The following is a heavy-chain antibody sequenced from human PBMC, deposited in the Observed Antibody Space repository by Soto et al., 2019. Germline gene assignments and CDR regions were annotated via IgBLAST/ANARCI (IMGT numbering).Heavy chain of an antibody. CDR2: ISGSGTTE. CDR3: VRQTRGRHDVFDV. J-gene: IGHJ3*01. V-gene: IGHV3-11*01. CDR1: GFTFSQYY. D-gene: IGHD2-2*01. Sequence: GGSLRLSCAASGFTFSQYYMTWIRQGPGKGLEWVSSISGSGTTEYYAGSVKGRFTVSRDNANNSVHLQMDTLRAEDSALYLCVRQTRGRHDVFDVWGRGTMVTV.